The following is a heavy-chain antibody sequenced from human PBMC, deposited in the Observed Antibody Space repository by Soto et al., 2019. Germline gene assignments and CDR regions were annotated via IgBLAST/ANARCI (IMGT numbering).Heavy chain of an antibody. CDR1: GYPLTSYG. J-gene: IGHJ6*02. V-gene: IGHV1-18*01. CDR3: ARVRYYELSTRYEGTYGMDV. D-gene: IGHD3-9*01. Sequence: XSVKVSCKASGYPLTSYGIVWGRQAAGQGLAWMGWISAYNGNTNYAQKLQCRVTMTTDTSTSTAYMELRSLRSEDTAVYYCARVRYYELSTRYEGTYGMDVCGQGTTVTVSS. CDR2: ISAYNGNT.